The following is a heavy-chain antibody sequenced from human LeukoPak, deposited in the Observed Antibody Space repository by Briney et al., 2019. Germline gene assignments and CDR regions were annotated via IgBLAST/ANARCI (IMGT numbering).Heavy chain of an antibody. V-gene: IGHV3-23*01. CDR2: MSGSVGTT. CDR3: AQERLPPTCFDY. Sequence: GGSLRLSCAAPGVSFGTDSMTWVRQAPGRGLEWVSIMSGSVGTTHYADSVKGRFTISRDNSKNTLYMKMSSVRAEDTAVSYCAQERLPPTCFDYWGQGTLVTVSS. D-gene: IGHD2-15*01. CDR1: GVSFGTDS. J-gene: IGHJ4*02.